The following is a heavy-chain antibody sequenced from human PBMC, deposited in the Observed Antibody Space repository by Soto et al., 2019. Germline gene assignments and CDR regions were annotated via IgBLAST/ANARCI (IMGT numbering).Heavy chain of an antibody. Sequence: SVKVSCKASGGTFSSYTISWVRQAPGQGLEWMGRIIPILGIANYAQKFQGRVTITADKSTSTAYMELSSLRSEDTAVYYCARVIQKGYSYGYDFFDYWGQGTLVTVSS. V-gene: IGHV1-69*02. CDR2: IIPILGIA. D-gene: IGHD5-18*01. J-gene: IGHJ4*02. CDR3: ARVIQKGYSYGYDFFDY. CDR1: GGTFSSYT.